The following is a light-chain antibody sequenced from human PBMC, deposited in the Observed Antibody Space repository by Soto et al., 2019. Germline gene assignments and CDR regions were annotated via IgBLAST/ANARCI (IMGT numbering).Light chain of an antibody. Sequence: QSVLTQPASVSGSPGQSIAMSCTGTSSDVGTHNFVSWYQQHPGKAPKLIIYDVSNRPSGVSDRFFGSKSGNTASLTISGLQAEGEADYYCSSFTTTNTYVFGTGTKVTVL. J-gene: IGLJ1*01. V-gene: IGLV2-14*03. CDR1: SSDVGTHNF. CDR3: SSFTTTNTYV. CDR2: DVS.